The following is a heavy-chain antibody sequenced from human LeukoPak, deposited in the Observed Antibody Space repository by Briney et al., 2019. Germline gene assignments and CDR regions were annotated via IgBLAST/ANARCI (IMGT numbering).Heavy chain of an antibody. CDR1: GFTFSNSW. CDR2: INNDGSIT. V-gene: IGHV3-74*01. J-gene: IGHJ4*02. CDR3: GRPYEGRVAAGTK. D-gene: IGHD6-13*01. Sequence: PGGSLRLSCAASGFTFSNSWMYWFRQAPGKGLVWVSRINNDGSITTYADSVKGRFTISRDNAKNTLYLQMNSLRADDTALYYCGRPYEGRVAAGTKWGQGTLLTVSS.